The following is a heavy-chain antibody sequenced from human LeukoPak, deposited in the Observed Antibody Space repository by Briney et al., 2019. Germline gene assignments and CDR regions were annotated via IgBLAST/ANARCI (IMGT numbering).Heavy chain of an antibody. J-gene: IGHJ6*02. V-gene: IGHV4-4*07. Sequence: SETLSLTCTVSGGSISSYYWSWIRQPAGKGLEWIGRIYTSGSTNYNPSLKSRVTMSVDTSKNQFSLKLSSVTAADTAVYYCARDPSNYGVYYYYGMDVWGQGTTVTVSS. D-gene: IGHD4-11*01. CDR2: IYTSGST. CDR3: ARDPSNYGVYYYYGMDV. CDR1: GGSISSYY.